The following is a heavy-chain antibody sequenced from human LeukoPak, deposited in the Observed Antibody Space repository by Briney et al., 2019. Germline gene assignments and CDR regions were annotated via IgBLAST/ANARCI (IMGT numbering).Heavy chain of an antibody. CDR2: INHSGST. J-gene: IGHJ5*02. V-gene: IGHV4-34*01. CDR3: SRGVTAYDIPPKRFDP. CDR1: GGSFSGYY. Sequence: SETLSLTCAVYGGSFSGYYWSWIRQPPGKGLEWIGEINHSGSTNYNPSIKSRFTISVATSKNQFSLKLSSVTAADTAVYFCSRGVTAYDIPPKRFDPWGQGTLVTVSS. D-gene: IGHD3-9*01.